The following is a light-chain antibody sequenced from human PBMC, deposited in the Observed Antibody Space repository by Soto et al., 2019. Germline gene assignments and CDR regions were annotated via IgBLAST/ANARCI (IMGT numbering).Light chain of an antibody. CDR2: DNT. CDR3: QSYDSGLSGHWV. Sequence: QSVLTQPPSMSGAPGQRGTMSCTGSSSNLGAGYDVHWYQRLPGAAPKLLIYDNTHRPSGVPNRFSGYKSGTSASLAITGLQAEDEADYYCQSYDSGLSGHWVFGGGTKLTVL. V-gene: IGLV1-40*01. J-gene: IGLJ3*02. CDR1: SSNLGAGYD.